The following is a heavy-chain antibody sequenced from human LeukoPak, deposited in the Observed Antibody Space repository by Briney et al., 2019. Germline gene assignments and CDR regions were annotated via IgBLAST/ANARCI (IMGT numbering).Heavy chain of an antibody. J-gene: IGHJ6*03. CDR3: ARAGQDYDFWSGYYTTYYYYYYMDV. D-gene: IGHD3-3*01. CDR2: IIPIFGTA. V-gene: IGHV1-69*06. Sequence: GASVKISCKASGGTFSSYAISWVRQAPGQGLEWMGGIIPIFGTANYAQKFQGRVTITADKSTSTAYMELSSLRSEDTAVYYCARAGQDYDFWSGYYTTYYYYYYMDVWGKGTTVTVSS. CDR1: GGTFSSYA.